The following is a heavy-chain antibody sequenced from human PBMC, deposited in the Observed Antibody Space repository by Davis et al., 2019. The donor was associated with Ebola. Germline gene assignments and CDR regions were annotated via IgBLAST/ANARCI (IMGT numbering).Heavy chain of an antibody. CDR3: ARRSSSSTPYYYYYYMDV. V-gene: IGHV3-30*03. D-gene: IGHD6-6*01. CDR1: GFTFSSYG. Sequence: GGSLRLSCAASGFTFSSYGMHWVRQAPGKGLEWVAVISYDGSNKYYADSVKGRFTISRDNSKNTLYLQMNSLRDEDTAVYYCARRSSSSTPYYYYYYMDVWGKGTTVTVSS. J-gene: IGHJ6*03. CDR2: ISYDGSNK.